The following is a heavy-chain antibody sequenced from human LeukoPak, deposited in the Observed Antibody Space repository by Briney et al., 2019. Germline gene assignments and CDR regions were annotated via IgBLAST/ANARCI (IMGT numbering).Heavy chain of an antibody. CDR3: ARRITAGDAFDI. D-gene: IGHD3-16*01. CDR2: ITNSGSYT. V-gene: IGHV3-11*06. CDR1: GFTFTDYY. Sequence: PGGSLTLSCAASGFTFTDYYMSWLRQAPGKGLDWLSYITNSGSYTKYADSVKGRFTISRDNAKNSLDLQMNSLRAEDTAVYYCARRITAGDAFDIWGQGTMVTVSS. J-gene: IGHJ3*02.